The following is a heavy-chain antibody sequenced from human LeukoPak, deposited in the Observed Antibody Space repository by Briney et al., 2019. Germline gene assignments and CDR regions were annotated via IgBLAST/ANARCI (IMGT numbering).Heavy chain of an antibody. J-gene: IGHJ4*02. CDR3: ASRYLWLRFFDY. V-gene: IGHV4-34*01. CDR1: GGSFSGYY. D-gene: IGHD5-12*01. CDR2: INHSGST. Sequence: SETLSLTCATYGGSFSGYYWSWIRQPPGKGLEWIGEINHSGSTNYNPSLKSRVTISVDTSKNQFSLKLRSVTAADTAVYYCASRYLWLRFFDYWGQGTLVTVSS.